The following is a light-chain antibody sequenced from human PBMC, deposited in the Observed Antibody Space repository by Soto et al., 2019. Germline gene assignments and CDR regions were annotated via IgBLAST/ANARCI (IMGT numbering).Light chain of an antibody. J-gene: IGKJ1*01. CDR2: GAS. Sequence: EIVMTQSPATLSVSPGERATLSCRASQSVSSNLAWYQQKPGQAPRLLISGASTRATGIPARFSGSGSETEFTLTISSLQSEDFALYYCQQYNIWPRTFGQGTKVEIK. CDR3: QQYNIWPRT. CDR1: QSVSSN. V-gene: IGKV3-15*01.